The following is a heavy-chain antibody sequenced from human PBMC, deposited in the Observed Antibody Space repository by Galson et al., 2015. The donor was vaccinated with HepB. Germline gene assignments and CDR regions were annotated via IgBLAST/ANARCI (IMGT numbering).Heavy chain of an antibody. CDR3: ARSSSGSLGYYGMDV. V-gene: IGHV5-51*03. CDR2: IFPGDSHT. CDR1: GYNFSGYW. D-gene: IGHD3-22*01. Sequence: QSGAEVKKPGESLKISCKGSGYNFSGYWIGWVRQMPGKGLEWVGTIFPGDSHTRYSPSFQGQVTISADKFTAHLQWSSLKASDTAMYYCARSSSGSLGYYGMDVWGQGTTVTVSS. J-gene: IGHJ6*02.